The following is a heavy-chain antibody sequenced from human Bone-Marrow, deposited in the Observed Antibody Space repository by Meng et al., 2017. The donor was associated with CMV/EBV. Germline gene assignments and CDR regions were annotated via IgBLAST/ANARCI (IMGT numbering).Heavy chain of an antibody. Sequence: ASAFTFNNYAMSWVRQGPGKGLEWVSTINPSGATTHYTDSVKGRFTTSRDNSKNTLYLQMNSLRAEDTAVYYCAKEFGGGKYGLFDNWGQGALVTVSS. CDR2: INPSGATT. CDR1: AFTFNNYA. V-gene: IGHV3-23*01. J-gene: IGHJ4*02. D-gene: IGHD4-23*01. CDR3: AKEFGGGKYGLFDN.